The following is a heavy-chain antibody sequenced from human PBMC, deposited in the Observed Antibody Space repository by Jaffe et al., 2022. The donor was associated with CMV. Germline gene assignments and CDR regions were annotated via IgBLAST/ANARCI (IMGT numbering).Heavy chain of an antibody. Sequence: EVQLVETGGGLIQPGGSLRLSCAASGFTVSSNYMSWVRQAPGKGLEWVSVIYSGGSTYYADSVKGRFTISRDNSKNTLYLQMNSLRAEDTAVYYCARVTDSSGHLPYYYYYMDVWGKGTTVTVSS. J-gene: IGHJ6*03. CDR2: IYSGGST. CDR3: ARVTDSSGHLPYYYYYMDV. V-gene: IGHV3-53*02. CDR1: GFTVSSNY. D-gene: IGHD6-19*01.